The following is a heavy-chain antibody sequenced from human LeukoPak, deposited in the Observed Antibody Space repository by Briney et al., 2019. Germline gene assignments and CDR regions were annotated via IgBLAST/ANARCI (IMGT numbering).Heavy chain of an antibody. CDR2: ISPNSGGT. CDR3: ASNPYETFYAMDV. CDR1: GYTFTGYY. J-gene: IGHJ6*02. Sequence: ASVKVSCKASGYTFTGYYIHWVRQAPGQGLEWVGWISPNSGGTHYVQKFQGGVTMTSDTSINTAYMELSRLRSDDTAVYYCASNPYETFYAMDVWGQGTTVTVSS. D-gene: IGHD3-22*01. V-gene: IGHV1-2*02.